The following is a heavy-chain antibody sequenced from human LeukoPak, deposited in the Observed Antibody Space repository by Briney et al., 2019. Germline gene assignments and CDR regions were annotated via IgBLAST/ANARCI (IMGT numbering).Heavy chain of an antibody. CDR3: AKDYFTVRENIVVVPAAMDY. J-gene: IGHJ4*02. V-gene: IGHV3-23*02. CDR1: GFTFSSYA. Sequence: PGGSLRLSCAASGFTFSSYAMSWVRQAPGKGLEWVSAMSGHCGSTYYVYSVKGRFTISRDNSKNTLYLQMNSLRAEDTAVYYCAKDYFTVRENIVVVPAAMDYWGQGTLVTVSS. CDR2: MSGHCGST. D-gene: IGHD2-2*01.